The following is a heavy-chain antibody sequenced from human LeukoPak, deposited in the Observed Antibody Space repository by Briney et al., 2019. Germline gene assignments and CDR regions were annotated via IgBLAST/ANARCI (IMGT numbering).Heavy chain of an antibody. CDR2: IYSGGST. Sequence: PGGSLRLSCAASGFTVGSNYMSWVRQAPGKGLEWVSVIYSGGSTYYADSVKGRFTISRDNSKNTLYLQMNSLRAEDTAGYYCARDPGGPHTVKWDAFDIWGQGTMVTVSS. CDR3: ARDPGGPHTVKWDAFDI. CDR1: GFTVGSNY. V-gene: IGHV3-53*01. J-gene: IGHJ3*02. D-gene: IGHD2-2*02.